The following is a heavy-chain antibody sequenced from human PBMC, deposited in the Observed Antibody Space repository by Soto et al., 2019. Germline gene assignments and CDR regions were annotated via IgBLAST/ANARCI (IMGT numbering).Heavy chain of an antibody. D-gene: IGHD3-10*01. J-gene: IGHJ4*02. CDR3: ARVTMVRGVISNFDY. Sequence: SETLSLTCTVSGSSISSGGYYWSWIRQHPGKGLEWIGYIYYSGSTYYNPSLKSRVTISVDTSKNQFSLKLSSVTAADTAVYYCARVTMVRGVISNFDYWGQGTLVT. V-gene: IGHV4-31*03. CDR2: IYYSGST. CDR1: GSSISSGGYY.